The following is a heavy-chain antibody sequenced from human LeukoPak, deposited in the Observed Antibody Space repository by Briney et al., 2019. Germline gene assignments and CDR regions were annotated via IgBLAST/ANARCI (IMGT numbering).Heavy chain of an antibody. V-gene: IGHV3-30*02. CDR1: GFTFSGYG. Sequence: GGSLRLSCAASGFTFSGYGMHWVRQAPGKGLEWVAFIRYDGSNKYYADSVKGRFTISRDNSKNTLYLQMNSLRAEDTAVYYCAKESRIVGATSFDYWGQGTLVTVSS. CDR3: AKESRIVGATSFDY. CDR2: IRYDGSNK. D-gene: IGHD1-26*01. J-gene: IGHJ4*02.